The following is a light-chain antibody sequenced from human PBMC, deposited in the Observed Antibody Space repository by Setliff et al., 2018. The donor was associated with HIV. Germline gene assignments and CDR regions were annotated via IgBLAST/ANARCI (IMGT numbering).Light chain of an antibody. CDR3: VSWDDSPV. CDR1: HSNIGTNT. Sequence: QSVLTQPPSASGTPGQRVTISCSGSHSNIGTNTVTWYQQLPGTAPKRLIYSDHQRPSGVPDLFSASKSGTSASLAISGLQSEDEADYYCVSWDDSPVFGGGTKVTVL. J-gene: IGLJ3*02. CDR2: SDH. V-gene: IGLV1-44*01.